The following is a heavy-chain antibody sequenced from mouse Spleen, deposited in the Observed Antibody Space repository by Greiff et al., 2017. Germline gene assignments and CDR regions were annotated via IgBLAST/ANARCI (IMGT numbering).Heavy chain of an antibody. CDR2: ISYSGST. V-gene: IGHV3-8*01. CDR3: ARANDGYYEHWYFDV. D-gene: IGHD2-3*01. Sequence: EVKLMESGPGLAKPSQTLSLTCSVTGYSITSDYWNWIRKFPGNKLEYMGYISYSGSTYYNPSLKSRISITRDTSKNQYYLQLNSVTTEDTATYYCARANDGYYEHWYFDVWGAGTTVTVSS. J-gene: IGHJ1*01. CDR1: GYSITSDY.